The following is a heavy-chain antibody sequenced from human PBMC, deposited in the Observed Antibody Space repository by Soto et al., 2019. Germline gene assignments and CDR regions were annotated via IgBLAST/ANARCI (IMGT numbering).Heavy chain of an antibody. D-gene: IGHD1-20*01. J-gene: IGHJ4*02. Sequence: ASETLSLTCAVSGGSISSGGYSWSWIRQPPGKGLEWIGYIYYSGSTNYNPSLKSRVTMSLDTSKNQLSLRLTSVTAADTALYYCARGTTNWSWKFDYLGQGILVTVSS. V-gene: IGHV4-61*08. CDR1: GGSISSGGYS. CDR2: IYYSGST. CDR3: ARGTTNWSWKFDY.